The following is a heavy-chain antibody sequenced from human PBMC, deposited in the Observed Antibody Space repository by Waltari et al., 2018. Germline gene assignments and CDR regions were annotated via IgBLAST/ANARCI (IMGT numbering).Heavy chain of an antibody. D-gene: IGHD3-3*01. Sequence: QVQLQESGPGLVKPSETLSLTCTVSGGSISSYYWSWIRQPPGKGLEWIGYIYYSGSTNYNPSLKSRVTISVDTSKNQFSLKMSSVTAADTAVYYCAKNSYDFWSGYPNWFDPWGQGTLVTVSS. CDR3: AKNSYDFWSGYPNWFDP. J-gene: IGHJ5*02. CDR2: IYYSGST. V-gene: IGHV4-59*01. CDR1: GGSISSYY.